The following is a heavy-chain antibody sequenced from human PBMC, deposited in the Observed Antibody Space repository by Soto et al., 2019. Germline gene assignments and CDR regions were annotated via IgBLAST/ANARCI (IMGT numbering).Heavy chain of an antibody. Sequence: PTETPXLTCAVHGGSFSGYDWSWIRQPPGKGLEWIGEINHSGSTNYNPSLKSRVTISVDTSKNQFSLKLSSVTAADTAVYYCARVREPLTGGPWFDPWGQGTLVT. J-gene: IGHJ5*02. CDR1: GGSFSGYD. D-gene: IGHD1-26*01. CDR2: INHSGST. V-gene: IGHV4-34*01. CDR3: ARVREPLTGGPWFDP.